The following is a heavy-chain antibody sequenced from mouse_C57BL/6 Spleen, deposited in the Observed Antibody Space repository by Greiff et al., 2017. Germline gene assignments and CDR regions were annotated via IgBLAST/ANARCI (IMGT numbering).Heavy chain of an antibody. V-gene: IGHV1-7*01. D-gene: IGHD4-1*01. J-gene: IGHJ3*01. CDR3: ARLGNWDEAWFAY. CDR1: GYTFTSYW. CDR2: INPSSGYT. Sequence: QVQLKQSGAELAKPGASVKLSCKASGYTFTSYWMHWVKQRPGQGLEWIGYINPSSGYTKYNQKFKDKATLTADKSSSTAYMQLSSLTYEDSAVYYCARLGNWDEAWFAYWGQGTLVTVSA.